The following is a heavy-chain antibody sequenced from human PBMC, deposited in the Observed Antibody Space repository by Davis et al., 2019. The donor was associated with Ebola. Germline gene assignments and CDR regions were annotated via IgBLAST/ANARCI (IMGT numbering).Heavy chain of an antibody. D-gene: IGHD2-15*01. CDR2: ISGSGGST. CDR3: AKGVICFSGGRCYKGGMDV. V-gene: IGHV3-23*01. CDR1: GFTFSSYG. Sequence: PGGSLRLSCAASGFTFSSYGMHWVRQAPGKGLEWVSAISGSGGSTYYADSVKGRFTISRDNAKNSLYLQMNSLRAEDTALYYCAKGVICFSGGRCYKGGMDVWGKGTTVTVSS. J-gene: IGHJ6*04.